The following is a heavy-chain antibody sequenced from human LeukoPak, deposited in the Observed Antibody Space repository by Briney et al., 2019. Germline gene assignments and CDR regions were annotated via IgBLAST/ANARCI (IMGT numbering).Heavy chain of an antibody. CDR1: GFTFSSYG. CDR2: ISYDGSNK. V-gene: IGHV3-30*18. Sequence: GSLRLSCAASGFTFSSYGMHWVRQAPGKGLEWVAVISYDGSNKYYADSVKGRFTISRDNSKNTLYLQMNSLRAEDTAVYYCAKDGGYSGYPEDYWGQGTLVTVSS. J-gene: IGHJ4*02. D-gene: IGHD5-12*01. CDR3: AKDGGYSGYPEDY.